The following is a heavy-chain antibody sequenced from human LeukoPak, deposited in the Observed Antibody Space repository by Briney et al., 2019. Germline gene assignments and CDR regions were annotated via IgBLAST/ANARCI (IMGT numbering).Heavy chain of an antibody. CDR2: IIPIFGTA. J-gene: IGHJ4*02. CDR3: ARGYSTNGVCYTLDY. Sequence: ASVKVSCKASGGTFSSYAISWVRQAPGQGLEWMGGIIPIFGTANYAQKFQGRVTITTDESTSTAYMELSSLRSEDTAVYYCARGYSTNGVCYTLDYWGQGTLVTVSS. V-gene: IGHV1-69*05. CDR1: GGTFSSYA. D-gene: IGHD2-8*01.